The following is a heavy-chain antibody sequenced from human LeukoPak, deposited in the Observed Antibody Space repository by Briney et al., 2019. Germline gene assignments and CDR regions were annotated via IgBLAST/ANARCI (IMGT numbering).Heavy chain of an antibody. CDR3: AGEGEYGDSYY. CDR2: IYRGRT. D-gene: IGHD2-21*02. Sequence: PSQILSLTCAVSGDSISSDAYYWNWIRQAPGKGPEWIANIYRGRTRLNPSLTSRVTISLDMSKRQVSLKLTSVTAADTAIYYCAGEGEYGDSYYWGQGTRVIVSA. V-gene: IGHV4-30-2*01. CDR1: GDSISSDAYY. J-gene: IGHJ4*02.